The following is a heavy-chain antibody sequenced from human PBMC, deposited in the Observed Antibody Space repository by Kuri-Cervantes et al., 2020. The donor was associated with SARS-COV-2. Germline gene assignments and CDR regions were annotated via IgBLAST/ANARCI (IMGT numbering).Heavy chain of an antibody. CDR2: INSDGSST. D-gene: IGHD4-17*01. V-gene: IGHV3-74*01. Sequence: GESLKISCAASGFTFSSYWMHWVRQAPGKGLVWVSRINSDGSSTSYADSVKGRFTISRDNPKNTLYLQMNSLRAEDTAVYYCARAPDYGDYYYYGMDVWGQGTTVTVSS. J-gene: IGHJ6*02. CDR3: ARAPDYGDYYYYGMDV. CDR1: GFTFSSYW.